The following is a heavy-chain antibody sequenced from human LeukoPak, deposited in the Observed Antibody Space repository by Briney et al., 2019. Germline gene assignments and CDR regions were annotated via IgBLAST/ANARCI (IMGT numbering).Heavy chain of an antibody. J-gene: IGHJ6*03. CDR3: ARDGSGTYYYDMDV. D-gene: IGHD3-10*01. V-gene: IGHV4-4*07. CDR1: GGSISSYC. CDR2: IYTSGST. Sequence: PSETLSLTCTVSGGSISSYCWSWIRQPAGKGLEWIGRIYTSGSTNYNPSLKSRVTMSVDTSKNQFSLKLSSVTAADTAVYYCARDGSGTYYYDMDVWGKGTTVTVSS.